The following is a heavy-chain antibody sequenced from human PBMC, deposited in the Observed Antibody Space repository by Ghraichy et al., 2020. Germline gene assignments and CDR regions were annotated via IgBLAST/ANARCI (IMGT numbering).Heavy chain of an antibody. D-gene: IGHD3-9*01. CDR3: ARAHAVYDILTRRYGYYFDY. CDR1: GGSITSYY. CDR2: IYYTGRT. V-gene: IGHV4-59*01. J-gene: IGHJ4*02. Sequence: ESLNISCSVSGGSITSYYWSWIRQPPGKGLEWIGYIYYTGRTSYNPSLKSRVTMSIDTPKNQFSLNVTSVTAADTAMYFCARAHAVYDILTRRYGYYFDYWGQGNQVTVSS.